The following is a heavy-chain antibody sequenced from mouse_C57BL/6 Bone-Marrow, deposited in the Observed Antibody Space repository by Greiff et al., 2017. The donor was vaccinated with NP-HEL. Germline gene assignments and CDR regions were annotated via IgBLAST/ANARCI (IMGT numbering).Heavy chain of an antibody. CDR3: ARDRRYDYSYYAMDY. V-gene: IGHV3-6*01. CDR2: ISYDGSN. Sequence: VQLQQSGPGLVKPSQSLSLTCSVTGYSITSGYYWNWIRQFPGNKREWMGYISYDGSNNYNPSLKNRISITRDTSKNQFFLKLNSVTTEDTATYYCARDRRYDYSYYAMDYWGQGTSVTVSS. J-gene: IGHJ4*01. D-gene: IGHD2-4*01. CDR1: GYSITSGYY.